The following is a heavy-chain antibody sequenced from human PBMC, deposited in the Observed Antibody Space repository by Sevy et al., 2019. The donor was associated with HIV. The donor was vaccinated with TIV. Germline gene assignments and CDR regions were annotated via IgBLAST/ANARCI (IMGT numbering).Heavy chain of an antibody. J-gene: IGHJ4*02. D-gene: IGHD3-10*01. V-gene: IGHV1-18*01. CDR2: IGLYNGNA. Sequence: ASVKVSCKASGYNFMSDGISWVRQAPGQGLKWVGWIGLYNGNAHSAQKLKDRVTMTADTSTSTAYMELRSLRSDDTAVYYCARVPTYYYGSGTYFDYWGQGTLVTVSS. CDR3: ARVPTYYYGSGTYFDY. CDR1: GYNFMSDG.